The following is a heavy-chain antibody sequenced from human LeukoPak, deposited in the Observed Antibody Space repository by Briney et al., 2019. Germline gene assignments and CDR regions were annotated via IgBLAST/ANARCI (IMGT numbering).Heavy chain of an antibody. CDR3: ARHADGSAFLVPFDY. D-gene: IGHD3-22*01. V-gene: IGHV4-39*01. CDR2: VYYSGST. Sequence: SETLSLTCTVSGGSISSSSFYWDWIRQPPGKGLEWIGSVYYSGSTYYNPSLKSRLTISVDTSKDQFSLKLSSVTAADTAVYYCARHADGSAFLVPFDYWGQGSLVTVSS. J-gene: IGHJ4*02. CDR1: GGSISSSSFY.